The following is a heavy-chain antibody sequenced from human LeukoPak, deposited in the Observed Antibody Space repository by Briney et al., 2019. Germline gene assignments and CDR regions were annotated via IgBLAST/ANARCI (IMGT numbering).Heavy chain of an antibody. Sequence: ASVKVSCKVSGYTLTELSMHWVRQAPGKGLEWMGGFDPEDGETIYAQKFQGRVTMTEDTSTDTAYMELSSLRSEDTAVYYCATERRTRQLWGDAFDIWGQGTMVTVSS. J-gene: IGHJ3*02. CDR3: ATERRTRQLWGDAFDI. CDR2: FDPEDGET. CDR1: GYTLTELS. D-gene: IGHD5-18*01. V-gene: IGHV1-24*01.